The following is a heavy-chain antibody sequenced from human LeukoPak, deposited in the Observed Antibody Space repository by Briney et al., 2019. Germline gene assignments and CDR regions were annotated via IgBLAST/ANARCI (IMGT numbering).Heavy chain of an antibody. Sequence: ASVKVSCKASGGTFSSYAISWVRQAPGQGLEWMGWINPNSGGTNYAQKFQGRVTMTRDTSISTAYMELSRLRSDDTAVYYCARDWATVSWFDPWGQGTLVTVSS. D-gene: IGHD4-11*01. CDR1: GGTFSSYA. V-gene: IGHV1-2*02. CDR2: INPNSGGT. J-gene: IGHJ5*02. CDR3: ARDWATVSWFDP.